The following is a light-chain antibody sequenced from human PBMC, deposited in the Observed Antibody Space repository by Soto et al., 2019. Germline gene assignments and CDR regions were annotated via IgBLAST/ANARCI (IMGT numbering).Light chain of an antibody. Sequence: DIVMTQSPESLAVSLGERATINCKSSQSVLDNSKNYLAWYQQKPGQPPKLLIYWASTRVSGVSDRFSGSGSGTDFTLTISSLQAEDVAVYYCQRYFGLPWTFGQGTKVEI. CDR3: QRYFGLPWT. V-gene: IGKV4-1*01. CDR1: QSVLDNSKNY. CDR2: WAS. J-gene: IGKJ1*01.